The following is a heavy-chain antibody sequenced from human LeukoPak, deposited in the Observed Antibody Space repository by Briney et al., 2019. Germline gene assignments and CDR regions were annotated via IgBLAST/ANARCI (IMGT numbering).Heavy chain of an antibody. CDR1: GGSISSYY. V-gene: IGHV4-4*07. CDR3: ASTSELLDYYHYMDV. Sequence: KPSETLSLTCTVSGGSISSYYWSWIRQPAGKGLEWIGRIYTSGSTNYNPSLKSRVTMSVDTSKNQFSLKLSSVTAADTAVYYCASTSELLDYYHYMDVWGKGTTVTVSS. D-gene: IGHD1-26*01. CDR2: IYTSGST. J-gene: IGHJ6*03.